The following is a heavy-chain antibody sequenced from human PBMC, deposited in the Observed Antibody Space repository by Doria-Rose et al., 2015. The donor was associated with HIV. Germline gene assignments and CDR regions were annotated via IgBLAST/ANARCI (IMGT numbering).Heavy chain of an antibody. CDR1: GGSFSGYY. CDR3: ARGLLRGGWNDVDYYYGMDV. J-gene: IGHJ6*02. Sequence: QVQLVESGAGLVKPSETLSLTCAVFGGSFSGYYWSWIRQPPGQGLEWIGEINHSGSTNYKTSLKSPVTISLDTSKNLFSLKLSSVTAADTAVYYCARGLLRGGWNDVDYYYGMDVWGQGTTVTVSS. D-gene: IGHD1-1*01. CDR2: INHSGST. V-gene: IGHV4-34*01.